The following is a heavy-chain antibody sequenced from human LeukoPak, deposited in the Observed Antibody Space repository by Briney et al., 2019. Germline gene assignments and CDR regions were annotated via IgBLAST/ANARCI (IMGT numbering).Heavy chain of an antibody. Sequence: PSETLSLTCTVSGGSISSYYWSWIRQPPGKGLEWIGYIYYSGSTNYNPSLKSRVTISVDTSKNQFSLKLSSVTAADTAVYYCARAVAGKFDYWGQGTLVTVSS. V-gene: IGHV4-59*01. CDR1: GGSISSYY. D-gene: IGHD2-15*01. CDR2: IYYSGST. J-gene: IGHJ4*02. CDR3: ARAVAGKFDY.